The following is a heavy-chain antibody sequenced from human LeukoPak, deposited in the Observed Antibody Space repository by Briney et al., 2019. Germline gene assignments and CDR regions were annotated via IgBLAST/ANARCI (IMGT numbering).Heavy chain of an antibody. D-gene: IGHD6-19*01. CDR2: ISYDGSSK. CDR1: GFTFSSYA. Sequence: GGSLRLSCAASGFTFSSYALHWVRQAPGKGLEWVAVISYDGSSKYYADSVKGRFTISRDNSKSTLYLQLNSLRGGDTAVYYCARDPLAGSGWFDYYQHYGMDVWGQGTTVTVSS. J-gene: IGHJ6*02. V-gene: IGHV3-30*04. CDR3: ARDPLAGSGWFDYYQHYGMDV.